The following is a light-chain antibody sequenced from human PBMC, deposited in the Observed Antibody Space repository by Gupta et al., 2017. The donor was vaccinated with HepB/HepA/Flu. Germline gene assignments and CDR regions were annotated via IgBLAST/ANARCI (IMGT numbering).Light chain of an antibody. CDR2: DAS. V-gene: IGKV3-11*01. CDR1: ESVTTH. CDR3: QQREKWPLT. J-gene: IGKJ4*01. Sequence: EIVLTQSPATLSLSPGERATLSCRASESVTTHLAWNQQKAGQAPRLLIYDASNRATGIPARFSGSGSGTDFTLTISSLEPEDFAVYYCQQREKWPLTFGGGTKVEI.